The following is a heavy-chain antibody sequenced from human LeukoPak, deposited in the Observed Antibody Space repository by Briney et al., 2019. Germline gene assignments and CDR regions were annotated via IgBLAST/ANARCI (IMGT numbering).Heavy chain of an antibody. Sequence: GGSLRLSCAASGFTFSSYGMHWVRQAPGKGLEWVAVIPYDGSNKYYADSVKGRFTISRDNSKNTLYLQMNSLRAEDTAVYYCAKERYYYGSGTNFDYWGQGTLVTVSS. J-gene: IGHJ4*02. CDR1: GFTFSSYG. D-gene: IGHD3-10*01. V-gene: IGHV3-30*18. CDR3: AKERYYYGSGTNFDY. CDR2: IPYDGSNK.